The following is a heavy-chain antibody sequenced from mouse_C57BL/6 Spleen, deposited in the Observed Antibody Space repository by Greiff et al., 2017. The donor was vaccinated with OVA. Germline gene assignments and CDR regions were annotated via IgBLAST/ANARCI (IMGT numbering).Heavy chain of an antibody. CDR1: GYTFTSYW. CDR2: IYPSSGYT. CDR3: ARTVREVYAMDY. J-gene: IGHJ4*01. D-gene: IGHD1-1*01. Sequence: VQLHQSGADLAKPGASVKLSCKASGYTFTSYWMHWVKQRPGQGLEWIGYIYPSSGYTKYNQKCKDKATLTADKSSSTAYMQRISLTYEDSAVYYCARTVREVYAMDYWGQGTSVTVSS. V-gene: IGHV1-7*01.